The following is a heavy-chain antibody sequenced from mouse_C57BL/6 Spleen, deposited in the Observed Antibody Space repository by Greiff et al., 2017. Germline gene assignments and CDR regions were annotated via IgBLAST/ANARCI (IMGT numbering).Heavy chain of an antibody. CDR3: AIEYSNYRYYFDY. J-gene: IGHJ2*01. V-gene: IGHV1-74*01. Sequence: QVQLKQPGAELVKPGASVKVSCKASGYTFTSYWMHWVKQRPGQGLEWIGRIHPSDSDTNYNQKFKGKATLTVDKSSSTAYMPLSSLTSEDSAVYYCAIEYSNYRYYFDYWGQGTTLTVSS. D-gene: IGHD2-5*01. CDR1: GYTFTSYW. CDR2: IHPSDSDT.